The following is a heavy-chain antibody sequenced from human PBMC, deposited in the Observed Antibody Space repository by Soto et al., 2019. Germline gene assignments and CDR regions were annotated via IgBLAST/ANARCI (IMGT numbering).Heavy chain of an antibody. Sequence: ASVKVSCKVSGYTLTELSMHWVRQAPGKGLEWMGGFDPEDGETIYAQKFQGRVTMTEDSSTDTAYMELSSLRSEDTAVYYCATDVFTLQIAARHWGQGTLVTVSS. V-gene: IGHV1-24*01. D-gene: IGHD6-6*01. CDR2: FDPEDGET. CDR3: ATDVFTLQIAARH. CDR1: GYTLTELS. J-gene: IGHJ4*02.